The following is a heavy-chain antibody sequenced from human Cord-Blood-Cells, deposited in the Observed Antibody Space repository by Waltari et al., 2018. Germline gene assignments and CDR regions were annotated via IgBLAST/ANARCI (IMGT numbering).Heavy chain of an antibody. CDR2: IYPGDSDT. D-gene: IGHD6-13*01. CDR1: GYSFTSYW. V-gene: IGHV5-51*01. Sequence: EVQLVQSGAEVKKPGESLKISCKGSGYSFTSYWIGWVRQMPGKGLEWMGMIYPGDSDTIYSPSFQGQVTISADKSISTAYLQWSSLKASDTAMYYCASPTSLYSSSWYGAFDIWGQGTMVTVSS. CDR3: ASPTSLYSSSWYGAFDI. J-gene: IGHJ3*02.